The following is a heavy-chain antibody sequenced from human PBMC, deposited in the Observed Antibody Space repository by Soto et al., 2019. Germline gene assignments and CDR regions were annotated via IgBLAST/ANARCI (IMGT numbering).Heavy chain of an antibody. CDR3: AREGDDVLRFLEWLSDGGRYFDY. D-gene: IGHD3-3*01. CDR2: IYLSGTT. V-gene: IGHV4-38-2*02. Sequence: KTSETLSLTCAVSGYSISSGYYWGWIRQPPGKGLEWIGTIYLSGTTYYNPSLKSRVTISVDTSKNQFSLKLSSVTAADTAVYYCAREGDDVLRFLEWLSDGGRYFDYWGQGTLVTVS. J-gene: IGHJ4*02. CDR1: GYSISSGYY.